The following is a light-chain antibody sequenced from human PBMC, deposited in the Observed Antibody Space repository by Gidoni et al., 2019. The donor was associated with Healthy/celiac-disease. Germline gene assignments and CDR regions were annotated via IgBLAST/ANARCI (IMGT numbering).Light chain of an antibody. V-gene: IGLV1-47*01. Sequence: QSVLTQPPSASGTPGHRVTISCSGSSSNIGSNYVYWYQQLPGPAPKLLIYRNNQRPSGVPDRFSGSKSGTSASLAISGLRSEDEADYYCAAWDDSLSGRVFGGGTKLTVL. CDR1: SSNIGSNY. J-gene: IGLJ3*02. CDR2: RNN. CDR3: AAWDDSLSGRV.